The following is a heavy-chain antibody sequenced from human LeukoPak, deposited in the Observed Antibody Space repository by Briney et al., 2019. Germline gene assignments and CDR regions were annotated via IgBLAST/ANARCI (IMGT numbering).Heavy chain of an antibody. CDR3: ARVPLNYYYMDV. CDR2: MNPNSGNT. J-gene: IGHJ6*03. V-gene: IGHV1-8*03. Sequence: ASVKVSCKASGYTFTSYDINWVRQATGQGLEWMGWMNPNSGNTGYAQKFQGRVTITRNTSISTAYMELSSLRSEDTAVYYCARVPLNYYYMDVWGKGTTVTVSS. CDR1: GYTFTSYD.